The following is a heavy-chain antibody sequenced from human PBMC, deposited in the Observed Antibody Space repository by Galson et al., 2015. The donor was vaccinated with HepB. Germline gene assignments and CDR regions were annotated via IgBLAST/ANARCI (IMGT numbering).Heavy chain of an antibody. CDR2: INAGNGNT. J-gene: IGHJ6*02. CDR3: ARVDCGGDCYSYYYYYGMDV. Sequence: SVKVSCKASGYTFTSYAMHWVRQAPGQRLEWMGWINAGNGNTKYSQKFQGRVTITRDTSASTAYMELSSLRSEDTAVYYCARVDCGGDCYSYYYYYGMDVWGQGTTVTVSS. V-gene: IGHV1-3*01. CDR1: GYTFTSYA. D-gene: IGHD2-21*02.